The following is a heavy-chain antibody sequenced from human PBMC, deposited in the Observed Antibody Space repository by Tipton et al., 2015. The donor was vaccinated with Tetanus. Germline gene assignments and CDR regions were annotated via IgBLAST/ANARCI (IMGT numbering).Heavy chain of an antibody. CDR3: VRGGISKGHIAFDY. CDR2: INSDGSSM. J-gene: IGHJ4*02. D-gene: IGHD3-3*02. Sequence: SLRLSCAASGFTFSNYWMHWVRQAPGRGLVWVSRINSDGSSMSYADSVKGRFIISRDNAKNTLYVQMNSLRDEDTAVYYCVRGGISKGHIAFDYWGQGPLVTVTS. V-gene: IGHV3-74*01. CDR1: GFTFSNYW.